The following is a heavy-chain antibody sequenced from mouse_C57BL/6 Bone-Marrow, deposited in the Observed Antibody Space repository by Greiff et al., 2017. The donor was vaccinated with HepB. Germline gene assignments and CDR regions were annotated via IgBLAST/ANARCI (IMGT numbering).Heavy chain of an antibody. V-gene: IGHV1-26*01. CDR3: ARQRTNYPGFYYAMDY. CDR2: INPNNGGT. D-gene: IGHD5-5*01. J-gene: IGHJ4*01. Sequence: VQLQQSGPELVKPGASVKISCKASGYTFTDYYMNWVKQSHGKSLEWIGDINPNNGGTSYNQKFKGKATLTVDKSSSTAYMELRSLTSEDSAVYYCARQRTNYPGFYYAMDYWGQGTSVTVSS. CDR1: GYTFTDYY.